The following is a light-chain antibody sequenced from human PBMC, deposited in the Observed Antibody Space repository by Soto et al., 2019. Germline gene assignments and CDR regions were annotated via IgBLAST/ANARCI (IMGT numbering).Light chain of an antibody. J-gene: IGKJ3*01. CDR1: QDVSRY. V-gene: IGKV1-9*01. CDR3: QQLNSYLFA. Sequence: DIQLTQSPSFLSASVGDRVTITCRASQDVSRYLAWYQQKPGKAPNLLIYAASTLRSGVPLRFSGSGSVTEFTLTISSLQAEDFATSYSQQLNSYLFAFGPGTKVEIK. CDR2: AAS.